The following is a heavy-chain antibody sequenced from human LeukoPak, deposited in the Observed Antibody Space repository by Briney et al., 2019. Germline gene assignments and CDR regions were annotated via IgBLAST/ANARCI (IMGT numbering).Heavy chain of an antibody. CDR1: GFTFDDYA. V-gene: IGHV3-9*01. CDR2: ISWNSGSI. CDR3: AREGGPYGDYLGWFDP. D-gene: IGHD4-17*01. J-gene: IGHJ5*02. Sequence: SGGSLRLSCAASGFTFDDYAMHWVRQVPGKGLEWVSGISWNSGSIGYADSVKGRFTISRDNAKNSLYLQMNSLRAEDTALYHCAREGGPYGDYLGWFDPWGQGTLVTVSS.